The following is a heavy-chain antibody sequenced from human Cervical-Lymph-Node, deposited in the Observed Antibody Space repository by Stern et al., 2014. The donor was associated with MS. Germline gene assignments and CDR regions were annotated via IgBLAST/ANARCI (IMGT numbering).Heavy chain of an antibody. V-gene: IGHV7-4-1*02. D-gene: IGHD3-10*01. CDR1: GYTFTSYA. CDR2: INTTTGNP. J-gene: IGHJ6*02. CDR3: ARANRRRIRRGDYYYGMDV. Sequence: QVQLVQSGSELKKPGASVKASCKASGYTFTSYAMNWVRQAPGQGLEWMVWINTTTGNPTYAQGFTGRFVFSLDTSVSTAYLQISSLKAEDTAVYYCARANRRRIRRGDYYYGMDVWGQGTTVTVSS.